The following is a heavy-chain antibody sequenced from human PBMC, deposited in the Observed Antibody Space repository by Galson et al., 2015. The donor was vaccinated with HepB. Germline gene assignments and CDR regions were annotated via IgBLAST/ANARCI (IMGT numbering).Heavy chain of an antibody. CDR1: GDSISTYY. J-gene: IGHJ4*02. D-gene: IGHD5-12*01. CDR2: IFYTGNT. CDR3: ARGKTLVRDYFLDY. Sequence: LSLTCSVSGDSISTYYWPWIRQSPGKGLEWIGYIFYTGNTNYNPSLKSRVTISVDTSKNQFSLNVSSVTAADTAVYYCARGKTLVRDYFLDYWGQGALFTVSS. V-gene: IGHV4-59*01.